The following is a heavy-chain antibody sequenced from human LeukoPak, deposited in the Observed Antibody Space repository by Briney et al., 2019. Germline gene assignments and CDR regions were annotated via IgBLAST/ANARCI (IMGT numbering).Heavy chain of an antibody. D-gene: IGHD5-18*01. CDR2: IYYSGST. Sequence: SETLSLTCTVSGGSISSYYWSWIRQPPGKGLEWIGYIYYSGSTNYNPSLKSRVTISVDTSKNQFSLKLSSVTAADTAVYYCARYNRDTGGYGMDVWGQGTTVIVSS. CDR1: GGSISSYY. J-gene: IGHJ6*02. V-gene: IGHV4-59*12. CDR3: ARYNRDTGGYGMDV.